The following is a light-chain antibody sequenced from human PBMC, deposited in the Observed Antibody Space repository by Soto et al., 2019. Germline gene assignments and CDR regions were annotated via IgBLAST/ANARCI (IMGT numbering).Light chain of an antibody. J-gene: IGLJ1*01. CDR3: SSYTSSSTFYV. CDR1: SSDVGDYNY. CDR2: DAS. Sequence: QCVLTQPASVSGSPGQSITLSCTGTSSDVGDYNYVSWYQQHPGKAPKLMIYDASNRPSGVSNRFSGSKSGNTASLTISGLQAEDEADYYCSSYTSSSTFYVFGTGTKVTVL. V-gene: IGLV2-14*01.